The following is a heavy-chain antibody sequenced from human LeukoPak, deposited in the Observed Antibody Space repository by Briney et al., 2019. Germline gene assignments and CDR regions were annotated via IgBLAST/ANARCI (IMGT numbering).Heavy chain of an antibody. J-gene: IGHJ4*02. CDR1: GGSFSGYY. CDR2: INHSGST. Sequence: SETLSLTCAVYGGSFSGYYWSWIRQPPGKGLEWIGEINHSGSTNYNPSLKSRVTISVDTSKNQFSLKLSSVTAADTAVYYCARLNSLGYSSGWYPDYWGQGTLVIVSS. D-gene: IGHD6-19*01. V-gene: IGHV4-34*01. CDR3: ARLNSLGYSSGWYPDY.